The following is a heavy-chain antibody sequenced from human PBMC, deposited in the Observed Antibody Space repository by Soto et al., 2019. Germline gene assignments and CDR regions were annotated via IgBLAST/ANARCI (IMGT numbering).Heavy chain of an antibody. CDR1: GLTFNSII. CDR2: ISPSSVTK. V-gene: IGHV3-48*01. J-gene: IGHJ5*02. CDR3: ARELRDSHIHFDH. Sequence: DVQLVESGGGLVQPGGSLSLSWEASGLTFNSIIINWVRQAPGKGLKGVSYISPSSVTKYYADSVKGRFTISRDSAKKTVYLQMNSLRAEDTAVYFCARELRDSHIHFDHWGQGTRVTVSS. D-gene: IGHD2-21*02.